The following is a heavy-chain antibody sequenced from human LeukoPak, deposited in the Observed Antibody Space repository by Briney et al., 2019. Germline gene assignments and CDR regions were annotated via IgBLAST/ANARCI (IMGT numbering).Heavy chain of an antibody. J-gene: IGHJ4*02. D-gene: IGHD6-13*01. Sequence: VKVSCKASGYTFTGYYMHWARQAPGQGLEWMGRINPNSGGTNYAQKFQGRVTMTRDTSISTAYMELSRLRSDDTAVYYCARYIGGPYSNLDYWGQGTLVTVSS. V-gene: IGHV1-2*06. CDR2: INPNSGGT. CDR1: GYTFTGYY. CDR3: ARYIGGPYSNLDY.